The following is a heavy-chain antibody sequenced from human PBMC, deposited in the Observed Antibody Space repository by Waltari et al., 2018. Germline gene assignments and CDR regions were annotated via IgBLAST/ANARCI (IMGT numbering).Heavy chain of an antibody. Sequence: QVQLQQWGAGLLKPSETLSLTCAVYGGSFSGHYWGWIRQSPGKGLEWIGEINHSGSTNYNPSIKSRVTISVDTSKNQFSLQLNSVTPEDTAVYYCAKGEGNAYYYYGMDVWGQGTTVTVSS. CDR1: GGSFSGHY. CDR2: INHSGST. D-gene: IGHD3-16*01. V-gene: IGHV4-34*01. J-gene: IGHJ6*02. CDR3: AKGEGNAYYYYGMDV.